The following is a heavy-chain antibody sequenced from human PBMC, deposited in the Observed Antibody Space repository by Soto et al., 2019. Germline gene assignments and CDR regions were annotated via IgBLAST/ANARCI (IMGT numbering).Heavy chain of an antibody. CDR2: ISAYNGNT. D-gene: IGHD2-2*01. V-gene: IGHV1-18*01. CDR3: ARDRGYQLLPHYFDY. Sequence: XSVKVSCKASGYSFTSYGISWVRQAPGQGLEWMGWISAYNGNTNYAQKLQGRVTMTTDTSTSTAYMELRSLRSDDTAVYYCARDRGYQLLPHYFDYWGQGTLVTVSS. J-gene: IGHJ4*02. CDR1: GYSFTSYG.